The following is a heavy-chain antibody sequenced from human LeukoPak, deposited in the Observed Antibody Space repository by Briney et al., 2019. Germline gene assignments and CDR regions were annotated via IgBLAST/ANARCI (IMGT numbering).Heavy chain of an antibody. CDR2: TSSSGSTV. Sequence: GGSLRLSCAASGFTFRNYEMNWVRQAPEKGLEWVSYTSSSGSTVYYADSVKGRFTISRDNAKNSLYLQMNSLRAEDTALYYCARGPSVGSGWSPDLWGQGTLVTVSS. CDR1: GFTFRNYE. V-gene: IGHV3-48*03. CDR3: ARGPSVGSGWSPDL. J-gene: IGHJ5*02. D-gene: IGHD6-19*01.